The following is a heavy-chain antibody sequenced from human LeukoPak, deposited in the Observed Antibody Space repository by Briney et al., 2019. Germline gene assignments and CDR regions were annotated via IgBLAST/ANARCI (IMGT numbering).Heavy chain of an antibody. CDR3: AKDRGGSGWYFDY. V-gene: IGHV3-30*18. CDR2: ISYDGSNK. Sequence: GGSLRLSCAASGFNFKLSAMSWGRQAPGKGLEWVAVISYDGSNKYYADSVKGRFTISRDNSKNTLYRQMNSLRAEDTAVYYCAKDRGGSGWYFDYWGQGTLVTVSS. CDR1: GFNFKLSA. D-gene: IGHD6-19*01. J-gene: IGHJ4*02.